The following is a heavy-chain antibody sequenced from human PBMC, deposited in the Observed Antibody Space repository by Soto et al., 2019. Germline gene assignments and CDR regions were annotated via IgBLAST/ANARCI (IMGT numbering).Heavy chain of an antibody. CDR3: AKPGGVYWYFDL. Sequence: EVQLLESGGGLVQPGGSLRLSCAASGFTLRDYAMTWVRQAPGKGPEWVSSLSGRGGNTYYADSVKGRFTISRANSENTLFLQMSSLRAEDTATYYCAKPGGVYWYFDLWGRGTLVTVSS. CDR2: LSGRGGNT. D-gene: IGHD3-3*01. CDR1: GFTLRDYA. V-gene: IGHV3-23*01. J-gene: IGHJ2*01.